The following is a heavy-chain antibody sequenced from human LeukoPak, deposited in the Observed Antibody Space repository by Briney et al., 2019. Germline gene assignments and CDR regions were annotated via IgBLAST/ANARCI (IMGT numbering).Heavy chain of an antibody. CDR3: ARDPSNSSGWYIFFDF. D-gene: IGHD6-19*01. J-gene: IGHJ4*02. V-gene: IGHV1-18*01. CDR2: ISAYNGDT. Sequence: ASVKVSCKASGYTFTRYGITWVRQAPGQGLEWMGWISAYNGDTKYAQKLQGRVTMTTDTSTSTAYMELRSLRSDDTAVYYCARDPSNSSGWYIFFDFWGQGTLVAVSS. CDR1: GYTFTRYG.